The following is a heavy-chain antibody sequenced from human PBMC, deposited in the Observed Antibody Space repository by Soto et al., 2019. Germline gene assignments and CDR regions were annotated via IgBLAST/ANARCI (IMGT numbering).Heavy chain of an antibody. Sequence: RRLSCGAAEVTCISYGMHRVRQDPGKGLEWVAVISYDGSNKYYADSVKGRFTISRDNSKNTLYLQMNSLRAEDTAVYYCAKDSYGADTYTWFDPWGQGTLVTVSS. CDR3: AKDSYGADTYTWFDP. J-gene: IGHJ5*02. CDR1: EVTCISYG. V-gene: IGHV3-30*18. D-gene: IGHD4-17*01. CDR2: ISYDGSNK.